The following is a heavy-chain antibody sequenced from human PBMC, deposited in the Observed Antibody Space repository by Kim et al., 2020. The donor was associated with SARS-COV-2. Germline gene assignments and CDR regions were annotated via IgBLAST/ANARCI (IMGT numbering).Heavy chain of an antibody. J-gene: IGHJ2*01. CDR3: ACDSDYGGNPPRGRYWYFDL. V-gene: IGHV4-59*01. D-gene: IGHD4-17*01. Sequence: SETLSLTCTVSGGSISSYYWSWIWQRPGKGLEWIGYIYYSGSTNYNPSLKRRVTMTVATSKNQFSLKLSSVTAADTAVYYCACDSDYGGNPPRGRYWYFDLWGQGTLVTVSS. CDR1: GGSISSYY. CDR2: IYYSGST.